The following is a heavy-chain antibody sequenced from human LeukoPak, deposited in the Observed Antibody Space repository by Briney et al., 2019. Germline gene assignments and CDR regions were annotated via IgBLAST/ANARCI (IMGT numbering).Heavy chain of an antibody. CDR2: ISGSGGST. CDR1: GFTFSSYV. V-gene: IGHV3-23*01. J-gene: IGHJ5*02. Sequence: PGGSLRLSCAASGFTFSSYVMSWVRQAPGKGLEWVSAISGSGGSTYHADSVKGRFTISRDNSKNTLYLQMNSLRAEDTAVYYCAKDLAYGGNWFDPWGQGTLVTVSS. D-gene: IGHD4-23*01. CDR3: AKDLAYGGNWFDP.